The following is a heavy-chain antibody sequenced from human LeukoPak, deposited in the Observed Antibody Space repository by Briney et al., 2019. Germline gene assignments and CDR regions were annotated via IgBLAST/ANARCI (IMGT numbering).Heavy chain of an antibody. CDR3: ARGVGVDSLRRLDL. CDR2: INPNSGGT. Sequence: ASMKVSCKPSGYTFTAYYIHWVRQAPGQGLEWMGWINPNSGGTDYAQKFQGRVTMTRDTSISTVYMELSRLTYDDTAVYYCARGVGVDSLRRLDLWGQGTLVTVSS. CDR1: GYTFTAYY. D-gene: IGHD3-22*01. V-gene: IGHV1-2*02. J-gene: IGHJ5*02.